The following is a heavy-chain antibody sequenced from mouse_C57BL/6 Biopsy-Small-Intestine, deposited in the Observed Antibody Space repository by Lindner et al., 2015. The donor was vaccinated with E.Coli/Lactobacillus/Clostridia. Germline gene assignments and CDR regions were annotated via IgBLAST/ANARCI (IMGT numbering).Heavy chain of an antibody. CDR3: VKERLSGLFDY. J-gene: IGHJ2*01. Sequence: VQLQESGAELARPGASVKMSCKASGYTFTSYTMYWVKQRPGQGLEWIGYINPSSGYTKYNQKFKDKATLTADKSSSTAYIQLSSLTSEDSAVYYCVKERLSGLFDYWGQGTTLTVSS. CDR1: GYTFTSYT. D-gene: IGHD1-3*01. CDR2: INPSSGYT. V-gene: IGHV1-4*01.